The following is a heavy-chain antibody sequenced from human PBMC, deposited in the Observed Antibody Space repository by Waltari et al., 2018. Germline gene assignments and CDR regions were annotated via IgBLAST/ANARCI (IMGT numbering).Heavy chain of an antibody. Sequence: VQLVESGGGLVHPGGSLRVSCVVSGFIFADHYLPWVRQAPGKAPEWVGRIANRANSYITEYPASMKGRFTISREDSKNLLFLQMTDLKSEDTAIYYCVRGGYYYDSNGGYFQFWGRGTLVTVSS. J-gene: IGHJ1*01. D-gene: IGHD3-22*01. CDR2: IANRANSYIT. CDR3: VRGGYYYDSNGGYFQF. V-gene: IGHV3-72*01. CDR1: GFIFADHY.